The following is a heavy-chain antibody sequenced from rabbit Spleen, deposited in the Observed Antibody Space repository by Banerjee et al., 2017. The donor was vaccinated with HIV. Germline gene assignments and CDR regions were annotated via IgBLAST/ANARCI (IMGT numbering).Heavy chain of an antibody. V-gene: IGHV1S45*01. CDR1: GFTLSSYY. Sequence: QEQLKESGGGLVQPGGSLKLSCKASGFTLSSYYMCWVRQAPGKGLEWIGCVWTRDGSARYASWVNGRFTISKTSSTTVTLQMTSLTVADTATYFCARVSETSGWGEDLWGQGTLVTVS. J-gene: IGHJ6*01. D-gene: IGHD4-1*01. CDR3: ARVSETSGWGEDL. CDR2: VWTRDGSA.